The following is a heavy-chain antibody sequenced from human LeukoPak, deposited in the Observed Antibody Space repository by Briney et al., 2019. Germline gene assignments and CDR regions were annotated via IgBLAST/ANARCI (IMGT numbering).Heavy chain of an antibody. CDR2: ISFDGNLR. J-gene: IGHJ4*02. CDR1: GFAFSSYA. CDR3: AKEGTVQISTWYDN. Sequence: GGSLRLSCAASGFAFSSYAMSWVRQPPGKGLEWVAVISFDGNLRYYTDSVKGRFAISRDNSRNTLFLQMNSLRPEDTALYYCAKEGTVQISTWYDNWGQGTLVTVSS. V-gene: IGHV3-30*18. D-gene: IGHD6-13*01.